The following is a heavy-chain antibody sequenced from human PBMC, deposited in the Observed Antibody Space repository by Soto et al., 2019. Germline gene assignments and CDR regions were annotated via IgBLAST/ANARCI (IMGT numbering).Heavy chain of an antibody. Sequence: QVQLVQSGAEVKKPGASVKVSCKASGYSFITSYHMHWVRQAPGQGLEWLGIINPTGSMTRYSQKFQGTLTMTRDPSTATDYMELSNLTSEDTAVYFCARDTGYDHDAFDIWGQGTRVTVSS. D-gene: IGHD5-12*01. CDR2: INPTGSMT. V-gene: IGHV1-46*01. J-gene: IGHJ3*02. CDR1: GYSFITSYH. CDR3: ARDTGYDHDAFDI.